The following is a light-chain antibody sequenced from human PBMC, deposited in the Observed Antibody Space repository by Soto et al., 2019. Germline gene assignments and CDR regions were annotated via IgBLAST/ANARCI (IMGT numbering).Light chain of an antibody. CDR3: QQYNSYSPT. J-gene: IGKJ1*01. V-gene: IGKV1-5*03. CDR1: QSISSW. Sequence: DIQITQSASTLSASVGDRVTITCRASQSISSWLAWYQQKPGKAPKLLIYKASSLESGVPSRFSGSGSGTEFTLSISSLQPDDFATYYCQQYNSYSPTFGQGTKV. CDR2: KAS.